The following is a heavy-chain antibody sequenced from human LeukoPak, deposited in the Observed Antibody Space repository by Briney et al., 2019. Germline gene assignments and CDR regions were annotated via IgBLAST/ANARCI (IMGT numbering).Heavy chain of an antibody. CDR2: IYYSGST. D-gene: IGHD2-2*01. CDR3: ARDGEEYCSSTSCYLSRFDP. Sequence: SETLSLTCTVSGGSISSSSYYWGWIRQPPGKGLEWIGSIYYSGSTYYNPSFKSRVTISVDTSKNQFSLKLSSVTAADTAVYYCARDGEEYCSSTSCYLSRFDPWGQGTLVTVSS. CDR1: GGSISSSSYY. J-gene: IGHJ5*02. V-gene: IGHV4-39*07.